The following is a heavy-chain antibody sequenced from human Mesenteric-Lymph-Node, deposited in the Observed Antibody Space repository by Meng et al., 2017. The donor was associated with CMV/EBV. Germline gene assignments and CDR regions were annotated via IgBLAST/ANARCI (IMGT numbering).Heavy chain of an antibody. V-gene: IGHV3-74*01. CDR3: ARDEYHDMLIGYLTGFDF. CDR1: GFTLSDYW. Sequence: GESLKISCAASGFTLSDYWMHWVRQVPGKGLVWVARIISDESSTIYADSVKGRFTISRDNSQNTLYLQMNSLRAEDTAVYYCARDEYHDMLIGYLTGFDFWGQGTLVTVSS. J-gene: IGHJ4*02. CDR2: IISDESST. D-gene: IGHD3-9*01.